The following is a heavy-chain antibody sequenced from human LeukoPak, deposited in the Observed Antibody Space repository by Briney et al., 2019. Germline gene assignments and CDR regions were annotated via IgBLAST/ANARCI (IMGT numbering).Heavy chain of an antibody. CDR1: GFIFSNYA. V-gene: IGHV3-30*18. Sequence: GGSLRLSCAASGFIFSNYAMQWVLQAPGKGLEWVAVISYDGSNKYYADSVKGRFTISRDNSKNTLYLQMNSLRAEDTAMYYCAKDRAYYYDSSGYYELDYWGQGTLVTVSS. J-gene: IGHJ4*02. D-gene: IGHD3-22*01. CDR3: AKDRAYYYDSSGYYELDY. CDR2: ISYDGSNK.